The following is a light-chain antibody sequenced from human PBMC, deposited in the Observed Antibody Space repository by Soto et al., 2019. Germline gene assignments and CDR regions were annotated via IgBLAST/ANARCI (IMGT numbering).Light chain of an antibody. V-gene: IGLV2-23*01. CDR3: CSYAGSSTVV. J-gene: IGLJ2*01. CDR2: EGS. CDR1: SSAVGRYNL. Sequence: QSALTQPASVSGSPGQSITISCTGTSSAVGRYNLVSWYQQHPGKAPKLMIYEGSKRPSGVSNRFSGSKSGNTASLTISGLQAEDEADYYCCSYAGSSTVVVGGGTKVTVL.